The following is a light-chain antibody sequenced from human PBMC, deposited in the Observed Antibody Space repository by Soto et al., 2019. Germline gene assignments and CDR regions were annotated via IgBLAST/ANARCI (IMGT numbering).Light chain of an antibody. CDR3: QQYNNWLLIT. CDR1: QSVSSN. J-gene: IGKJ5*01. V-gene: IGKV3-15*01. Sequence: EIVMTQSPATLSVSPGERATLSCRASQSVSSNLAWYQQNPGQAPRLLIYGASTRATGIPARFSGSGSGTEFTLTISSLQSEDFAVYYCQQYNNWLLITFGQGTRLEIK. CDR2: GAS.